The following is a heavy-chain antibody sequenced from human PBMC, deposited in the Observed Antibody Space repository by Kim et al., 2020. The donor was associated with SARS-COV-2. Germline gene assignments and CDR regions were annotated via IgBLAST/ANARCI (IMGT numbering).Heavy chain of an antibody. V-gene: IGHV1-69*13. J-gene: IGHJ5*02. D-gene: IGHD5-18*01. CDR2: IIPIFGTA. CDR1: GGTFSSYA. Sequence: SVKVSCKASGGTFSSYAISWVRQAPGQGLEWMGGIIPIFGTADYAQKFQGRVTITADESTSTAFMELSSLRSEDTAVYYCARSKGYSYTNWVDPWGQGTLVTVSS. CDR3: ARSKGYSYTNWVDP.